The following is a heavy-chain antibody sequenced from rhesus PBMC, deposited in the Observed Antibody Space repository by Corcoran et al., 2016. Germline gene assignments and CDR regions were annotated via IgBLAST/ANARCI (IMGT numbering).Heavy chain of an antibody. J-gene: IGHJ3*01. CDR1: GFTFSSYG. D-gene: IGHD5-42*01. CDR3: AKRGYSGYSVLNDAVDF. V-gene: IGHV3S5*01. CDR2: ISNGGGGN. Sequence: EVQLVESGGGLVQPGGSLRLSCAASGFTFSSYGMSWVRQAPGKGLEWVSYISNGGGGNYHADSGRVRFPISRDNPTNPLALQMKRLRAEDTAVYYCAKRGYSGYSVLNDAVDFWGQGLRVTVSS.